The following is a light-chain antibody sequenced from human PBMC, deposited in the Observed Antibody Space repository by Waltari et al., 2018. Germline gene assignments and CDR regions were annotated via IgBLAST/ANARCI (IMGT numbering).Light chain of an antibody. V-gene: IGKV3-20*01. CDR2: GAS. J-gene: IGKJ4*01. CDR1: QSVSSAY. CDR3: QQYGSSPLT. Sequence: EIVLTQSPGTLSLSPGERATLSCRASQSVSSAYLAWYQRKPGQPPRLLIYGASSRATDIPDRFSGSGSGTDFTLTISRLEPEDFAVYYCQQYGSSPLTFGGGTKVEMK.